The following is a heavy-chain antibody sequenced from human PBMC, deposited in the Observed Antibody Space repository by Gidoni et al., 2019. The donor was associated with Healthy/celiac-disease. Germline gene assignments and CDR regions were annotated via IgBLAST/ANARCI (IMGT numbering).Heavy chain of an antibody. D-gene: IGHD6-13*01. CDR1: GFTFSSYA. CDR2: ISGSGGST. Sequence: EVQMLESGGGLVQSGGSLRLSCAASGFTFSSYAMSWVRQAPGKGLEWVSAISGSGGSTYYADSVKCRFTISRDNSKNTLYLQMNSLRAEDTAVYYCAKGVSSSWYVFFDYWGQGTLVTVSS. V-gene: IGHV3-23*01. CDR3: AKGVSSSWYVFFDY. J-gene: IGHJ4*02.